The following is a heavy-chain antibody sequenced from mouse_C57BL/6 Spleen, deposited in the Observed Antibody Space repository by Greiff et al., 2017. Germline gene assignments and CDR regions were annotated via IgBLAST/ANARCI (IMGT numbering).Heavy chain of an antibody. J-gene: IGHJ2*01. CDR1: GYSFTDYN. CDR3: ARSAIDGYDGGY. V-gene: IGHV1-39*01. D-gene: IGHD2-2*01. Sequence: VQLKESGPELVKPGASVKISCKASGYSFTDYNMNWVKQSNGTSLEWIGVINPNYGTTSYNQKFKGKATLTVDQSSSTAYMQLNSLTSEDSAVYYAARSAIDGYDGGYWGQGTTLTVSS. CDR2: INPNYGTT.